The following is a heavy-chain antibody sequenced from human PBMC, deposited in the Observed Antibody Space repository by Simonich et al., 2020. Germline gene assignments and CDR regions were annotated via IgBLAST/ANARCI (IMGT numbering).Heavy chain of an antibody. CDR2: IYYSGST. Sequence: QVQLQESGPGLVKPSETLSLTCTVSGGSISSYYWSWIRQPPGKGLEWIGDIYYSGSTHYNPSLKSRVTIAVDTSKNQFSLKLSSVTAADTAVYYCARSLGYYYYYYGMDVCGQGTTVTVSS. D-gene: IGHD1-26*01. J-gene: IGHJ6*02. CDR3: ARSLGYYYYYYGMDV. CDR1: GGSISSYY. V-gene: IGHV4-59*08.